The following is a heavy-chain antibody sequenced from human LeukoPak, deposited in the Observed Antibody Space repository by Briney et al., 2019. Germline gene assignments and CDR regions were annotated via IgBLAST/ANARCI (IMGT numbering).Heavy chain of an antibody. CDR3: ASYCSGGSCYVEDY. D-gene: IGHD2-15*01. CDR2: ISYHGSNI. Sequence: GGSLRLSCVASGFTFSEYGMHWVRQAPGKGLEWMAVISYHGSNIYFADSVKGRFSISRDDSKNTLYLQMNSLRAEDTALYYCASYCSGGSCYVEDYWGQGTLVTVSS. V-gene: IGHV3-30*03. J-gene: IGHJ4*02. CDR1: GFTFSEYG.